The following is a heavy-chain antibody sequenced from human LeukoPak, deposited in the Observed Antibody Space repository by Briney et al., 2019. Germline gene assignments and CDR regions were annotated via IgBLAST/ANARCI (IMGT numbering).Heavy chain of an antibody. CDR1: GFTVSSNY. J-gene: IGHJ4*02. CDR3: ARDGYEFWSGYYHGAYFDH. D-gene: IGHD3-3*01. V-gene: IGHV3-53*01. Sequence: GGSLRLSCAASGFTVSSNYMSWVRQAPGKGLEWVSVIYSGGTTYYGDSVKGRFTISRDNSKNTLFLQMNSLRAEDTGVYYCARDGYEFWSGYYHGAYFDHWGQGTLVTVSS. CDR2: IYSGGTT.